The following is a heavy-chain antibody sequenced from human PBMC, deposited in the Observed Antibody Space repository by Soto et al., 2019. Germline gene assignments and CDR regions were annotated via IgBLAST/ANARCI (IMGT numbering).Heavy chain of an antibody. CDR3: AKVRRFGELRSLY. J-gene: IGHJ4*02. CDR1: GFTFSSYA. V-gene: IGHV3-23*01. D-gene: IGHD3-10*01. CDR2: IGVSGDTT. Sequence: EVQLLESGGGLVQPGGSLRLSCAASGFTFSSYAMSWVRQARGKGLEWVSAIGVSGDTTYYADSVKGRFTISRDNSKNTLYLQMGSLRAEETAVYYCAKVRRFGELRSLYWGQGTLVTVSS.